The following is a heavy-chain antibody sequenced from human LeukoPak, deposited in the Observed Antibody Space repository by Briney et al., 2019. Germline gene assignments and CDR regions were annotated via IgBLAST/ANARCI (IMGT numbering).Heavy chain of an antibody. J-gene: IGHJ4*02. CDR3: ARAYPEYLDL. CDR1: GFTFSDYY. V-gene: IGHV3-11*05. CDR2: ISTSSSFI. Sequence: GGSLRLSCAVSGFTFSDYYMSWIRQAPGKGLEWVSYISTSSSFIKYADYVKGRLTISRDNAKKSLYLQMNSLRAEDTAMYYCARAYPEYLDLWGQGTLVTVSS. D-gene: IGHD1-14*01.